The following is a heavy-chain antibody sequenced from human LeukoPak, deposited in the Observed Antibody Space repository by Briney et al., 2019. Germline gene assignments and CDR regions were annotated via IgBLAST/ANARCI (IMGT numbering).Heavy chain of an antibody. V-gene: IGHV1-69*13. CDR3: ARRPDSGRGLDP. CDR1: GGTFSSYA. Sequence: VASVKVSSKASGGTFSSYAISWVRQAPGQGLEWMGGIIPIFGTANYAQKFQGRVTITADESTSTAYMELSSLRSEDTAVYYCARRPDSGRGLDPWGQGTLVTVSS. D-gene: IGHD1-26*01. J-gene: IGHJ5*02. CDR2: IIPIFGTA.